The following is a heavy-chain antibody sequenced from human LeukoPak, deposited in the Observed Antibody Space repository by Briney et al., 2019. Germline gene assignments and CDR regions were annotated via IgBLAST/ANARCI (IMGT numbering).Heavy chain of an antibody. V-gene: IGHV3-23*01. Sequence: GGSLRLSCAASGFTFSSYAMNWVRQAPGKGLEWVSTISGSGGSTYSADSVKGRFTISRDNSKNTLYLQMNSLRAEDTAVYYCAKRGDGYFYYFDYWGQGTLVTVSS. CDR3: AKRGDGYFYYFDY. D-gene: IGHD5-24*01. CDR1: GFTFSSYA. CDR2: ISGSGGST. J-gene: IGHJ4*02.